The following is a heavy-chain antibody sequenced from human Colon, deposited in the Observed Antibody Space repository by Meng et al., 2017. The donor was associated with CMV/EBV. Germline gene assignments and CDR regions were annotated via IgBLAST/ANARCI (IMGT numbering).Heavy chain of an antibody. J-gene: IGHJ5*02. CDR2: IQYDSNNK. V-gene: IGHV3-30*02. Sequence: GESLKISCAGSGFSFKNYAMHWVRQAPGKGLEWVAYIQYDSNNKWYGDSVRGRFTISRDNSKNTLYLEMNSLRAEDTAMYYCAKATSLAGTLGSWGQGTLVTVS. CDR3: AKATSLAGTLGS. D-gene: IGHD1-1*01. CDR1: GFSFKNYA.